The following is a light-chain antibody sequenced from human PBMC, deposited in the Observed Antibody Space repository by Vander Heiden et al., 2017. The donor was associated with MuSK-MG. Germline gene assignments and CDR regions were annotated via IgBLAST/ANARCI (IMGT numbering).Light chain of an antibody. CDR2: DAS. CDR3: QQGYTPPWT. V-gene: IGKV1-39*01. CDR1: QNIDMY. Sequence: DIHMTQSPSSLSASVGDTVTITCRASQNIDMYLNWYQQKLGKAPHLLIYDASSLQSGVPSRVSGSGSGTDFTLTISSLQGEDFATYYCQQGYTPPWTFGQGTKVEIK. J-gene: IGKJ1*01.